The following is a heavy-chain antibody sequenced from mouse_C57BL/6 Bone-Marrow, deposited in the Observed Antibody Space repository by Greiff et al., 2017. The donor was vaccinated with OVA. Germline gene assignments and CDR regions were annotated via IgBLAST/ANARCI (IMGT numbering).Heavy chain of an antibody. CDR2: ISYDGSN. D-gene: IGHD1-1*01. CDR1: GYSITSGYY. V-gene: IGHV3-6*01. CDR3: ARDSHYYGSSYDYAMDY. J-gene: IGHJ4*01. Sequence: LMESGPGLVKPSQSLSLTCSVTGYSITSGYYWNWIRQFPGNKLEWMGYISYDGSNNYNPSLKNRISITRDTSKNQFFLKLNSVTTEDTATYYCARDSHYYGSSYDYAMDYWGQGTSVTVSS.